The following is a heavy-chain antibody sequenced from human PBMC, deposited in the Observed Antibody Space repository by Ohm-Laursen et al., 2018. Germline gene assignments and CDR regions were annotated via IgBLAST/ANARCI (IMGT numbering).Heavy chain of an antibody. CDR3: AKDDISGSYSDC. Sequence: SLRLSCSASGFSFSTYAMTWVRQAPGKGLERVSTLGRGGTDTYYADSVKGRFTISRDNSKNTLSLQMNSLRAEDTAVYYCAKDDISGSYSDCWGQGTLVTVSS. D-gene: IGHD3-10*01. J-gene: IGHJ4*02. CDR2: LGRGGTDT. V-gene: IGHV3-23*01. CDR1: GFSFSTYA.